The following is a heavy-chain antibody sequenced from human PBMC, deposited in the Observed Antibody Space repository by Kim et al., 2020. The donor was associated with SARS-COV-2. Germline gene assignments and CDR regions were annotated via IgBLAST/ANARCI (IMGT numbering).Heavy chain of an antibody. CDR1: GFTFDDYA. V-gene: IGHV3-9*01. Sequence: GGSLRLSCAASGFTFDDYAMHWVRQAPGKGLEWVSGISWNSGSIGYADSVKGRFTISRDNAKNSLYLQMNSLRAEDTALYYCAKDMEDYGGAEIDYWGQGTLVTVSS. J-gene: IGHJ4*02. CDR3: AKDMEDYGGAEIDY. CDR2: ISWNSGSI. D-gene: IGHD4-17*01.